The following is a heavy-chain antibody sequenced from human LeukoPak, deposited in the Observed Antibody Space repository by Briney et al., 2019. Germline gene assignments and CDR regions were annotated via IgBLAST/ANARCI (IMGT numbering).Heavy chain of an antibody. Sequence: GGSLRLSCAASGFTFGLYWMSWVRQAPGKGLEWVANIKQDGGEEFYVDSVQGRFTISRDNAKNSLYLQMNSLRAEDTAVYYCVRVNPRGYDPPKWGQGTLVTVSS. V-gene: IGHV3-7*05. CDR1: GFTFGLYW. J-gene: IGHJ4*02. CDR3: VRVNPRGYDPPK. D-gene: IGHD5-12*01. CDR2: IKQDGGEE.